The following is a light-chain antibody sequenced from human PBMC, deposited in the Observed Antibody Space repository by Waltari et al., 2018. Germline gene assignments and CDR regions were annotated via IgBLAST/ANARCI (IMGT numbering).Light chain of an antibody. CDR1: QSVGTS. V-gene: IGKV3-11*01. CDR2: NAS. CDR3: QQRRNWPLT. J-gene: IGKJ4*01. Sequence: EIVLTQSPDILSFSPGDSPTLSCRASQSVGTSLAWYQQRPGQSPRLLIYNASYRATGIPARFSGSGSETDFTLTISSLQPEDFAVYYCQQRRNWPLTFGGGTRVQI.